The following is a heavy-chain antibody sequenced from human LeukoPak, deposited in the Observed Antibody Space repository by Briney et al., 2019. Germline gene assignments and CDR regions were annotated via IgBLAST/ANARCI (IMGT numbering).Heavy chain of an antibody. Sequence: SETLSLTCAVSGGSISSGGYSWSWIRQPPGKGLEWIGYIYHSGSTYYNPSLKSRVTISVDRSKNQFSLKLSSATAADTAVYYCARGNSGTLDYWGQGTLVTVSS. CDR3: ARGNSGTLDY. D-gene: IGHD1/OR15-1a*01. CDR1: GGSISSGGYS. J-gene: IGHJ4*02. CDR2: IYHSGST. V-gene: IGHV4-30-2*01.